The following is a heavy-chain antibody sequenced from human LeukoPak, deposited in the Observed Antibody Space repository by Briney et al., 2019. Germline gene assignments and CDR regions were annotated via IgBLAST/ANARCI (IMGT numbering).Heavy chain of an antibody. CDR2: MGSNSDYS. Sequence: ASVKVSCKASGYSFTNYGINWVRQAPGQGLEWMGWMGSNSDYSNYAQKVQDRVTMTTDTSTSTAYMELRSLRADDTAVYYCARGSIFGLIIPFFDYCGQGTLVTVSS. CDR3: ARGSIFGLIIPFFDY. V-gene: IGHV1-18*01. D-gene: IGHD3-3*01. J-gene: IGHJ4*02. CDR1: GYSFTNYG.